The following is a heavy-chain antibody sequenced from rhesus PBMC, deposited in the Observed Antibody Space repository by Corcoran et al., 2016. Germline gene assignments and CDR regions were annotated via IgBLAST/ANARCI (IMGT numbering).Heavy chain of an antibody. D-gene: IGHD1-44*01. CDR1: GGSLRGYY. V-gene: IGHV4-165*02. CDR3: ARGRWGTVDY. CDR2: IGGSSVTT. J-gene: IGHJ4*01. Sequence: QVQLQESGPGLAKPSEILALTWAVSGGSLRGYYGNWIRQPPGKGRGWVGNIGGSSVTTYYNPSLKSRVTISTDTSKNQFSLNLTSVTAADTAVYYCARGRWGTVDYWGQGVLVTVSS.